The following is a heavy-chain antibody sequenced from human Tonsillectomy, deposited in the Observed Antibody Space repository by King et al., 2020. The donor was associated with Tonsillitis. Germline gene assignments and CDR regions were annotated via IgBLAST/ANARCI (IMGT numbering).Heavy chain of an antibody. Sequence: VQLVESGGGLVQPGGSLRLSCAASGFTFSSYAISWVRQAPGKGLEWVSGISGSGGSTYYADSVKGRFIISRDNSKNTLYLQMKSLRAEGTAVYYCAKAEQPSRDWYFELRGRGNLGTVSS. CDR3: AKAEQPSRDWYFEL. CDR1: GFTFSSYA. V-gene: IGHV3-23*04. D-gene: IGHD6-13*01. CDR2: ISGSGGST. J-gene: IGHJ2*01.